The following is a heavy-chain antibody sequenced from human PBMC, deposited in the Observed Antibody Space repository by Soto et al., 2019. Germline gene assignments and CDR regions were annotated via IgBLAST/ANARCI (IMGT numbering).Heavy chain of an antibody. CDR3: GSRRIQLEPYGMDV. J-gene: IGHJ6*02. CDR2: INAGNGNT. CDR1: GYTFTSYA. Sequence: QVQLVQSGAEEKKPGASVKVSCKASGYTFTSYAIHWVRQAPGQRLEWMGWINAGNGNTKYSQKFQGRVTITRDTSASTAYMDLSSRRSEDTAVYYCGSRRIQLEPYGMDVWGQGTTVTVSS. D-gene: IGHD1-1*01. V-gene: IGHV1-3*05.